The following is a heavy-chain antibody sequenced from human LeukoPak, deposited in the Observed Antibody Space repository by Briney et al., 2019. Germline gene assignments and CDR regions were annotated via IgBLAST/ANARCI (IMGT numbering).Heavy chain of an antibody. J-gene: IGHJ6*03. D-gene: IGHD3-10*01. CDR1: GGSFSNYY. Sequence: SETLSLTCAVYGGSFSNYYWSWLRQPPEKGLEWIGEINHSGSTNYNPSLKSRVTISVDTSKNQFSLKLSSVTAADTAVYYCAEEIPTIRGGHYYYYYYMDVWGKGTTVTVSS. CDR3: AEEIPTIRGGHYYYYYYMDV. CDR2: INHSGST. V-gene: IGHV4-34*01.